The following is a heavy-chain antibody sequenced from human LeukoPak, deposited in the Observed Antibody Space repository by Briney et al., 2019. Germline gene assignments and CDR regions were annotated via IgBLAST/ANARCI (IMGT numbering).Heavy chain of an antibody. CDR1: GFTVRNNY. CDR2: IYSGGGT. CDR3: ARNSGELGA. V-gene: IGHV3-53*01. J-gene: IGHJ5*02. D-gene: IGHD2-21*01. Sequence: GRSLRLSCAASGFTVRNNYMSWVRRAAGKGLEWVSLIYSGGGTYYADSVKGRFTIPRDNSKNTLYLQMNSLRAEDTAVYYCARNSGELGAWGQGTLVTVSS.